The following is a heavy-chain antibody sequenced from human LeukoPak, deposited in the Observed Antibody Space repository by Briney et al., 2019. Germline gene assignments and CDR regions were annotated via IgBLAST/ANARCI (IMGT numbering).Heavy chain of an antibody. Sequence: SSETLSLTCTVAGGSISSGNYYWSWIRQPPGKGLEWIGYIYYSGSTYYNPSLKSRVTISVDTSKNQFALKLSSVTAADTAVYYCARVSRGCSGYQPFDHWGQGTLVTVSS. CDR1: GGSISSGNYY. CDR3: ARVSRGCSGYQPFDH. D-gene: IGHD5-12*01. J-gene: IGHJ4*02. V-gene: IGHV4-30-4*01. CDR2: IYYSGST.